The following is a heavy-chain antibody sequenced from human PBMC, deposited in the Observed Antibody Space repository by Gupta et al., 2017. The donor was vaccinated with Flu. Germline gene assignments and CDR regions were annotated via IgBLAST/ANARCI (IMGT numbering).Heavy chain of an antibody. CDR2: ISGSGANI. V-gene: IGHV3-23*01. D-gene: IGHD3-10*01. CDR3: AKVGFPQSLTYFDH. CDR1: GFTFGSYA. Sequence: EVQLLESGGGLVQPGGSLRLSCAASGFTFGSYAMRWVRQAPGKGLEWISGISGSGANIFYADSVEGRFTISRDNSKNTVYLHMNSLRAEDSALYYCAKVGFPQSLTYFDHWGQGTLVTVSS. J-gene: IGHJ4*02.